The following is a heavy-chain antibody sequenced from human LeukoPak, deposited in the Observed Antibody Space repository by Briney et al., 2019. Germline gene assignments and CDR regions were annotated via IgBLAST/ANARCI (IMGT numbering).Heavy chain of an antibody. J-gene: IGHJ4*02. CDR1: GGSISSYY. V-gene: IGHV4-59*01. Sequence: PSETLSLTCTVSGGSISSYYWSWIRQPPGKGLEWIGYIYYSGSTNYNPSLKSRVTISVDTSKNQFSLKLSSVTAADTAVYYCARGPNNYYSSGYYYWGQGTLVTVSS. CDR3: ARGPNNYYSSGYYY. D-gene: IGHD3-22*01. CDR2: IYYSGST.